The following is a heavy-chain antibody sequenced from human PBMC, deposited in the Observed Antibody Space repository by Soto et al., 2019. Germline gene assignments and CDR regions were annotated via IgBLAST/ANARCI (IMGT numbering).Heavy chain of an antibody. CDR1: GFTFSSYW. V-gene: IGHV3-7*01. Sequence: GGSLRLSCAASGFTFSSYWMSWVRQAPGKGLEWVANIKQDGSEKYYVDSVKGRFTISRDNAKNSLYLQMNSLRAEDTAVYYCARYYYGSGSYPTYYYYYYMDVWGKGTTVTVSS. CDR3: ARYYYGSGSYPTYYYYYYMDV. J-gene: IGHJ6*03. CDR2: IKQDGSEK. D-gene: IGHD3-10*01.